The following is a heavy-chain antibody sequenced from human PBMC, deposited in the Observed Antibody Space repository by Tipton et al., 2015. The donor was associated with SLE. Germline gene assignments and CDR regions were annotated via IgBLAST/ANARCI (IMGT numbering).Heavy chain of an antibody. CDR2: IYYSGST. CDR3: ARNPDYYVSGSHFDS. V-gene: IGHV4-59*08. D-gene: IGHD3-10*01. Sequence: TLSLTCTVSGGSIDTYHWSWVRQPPGKGLEWIGYIYYSGSTNYNPSLMSRVSISVDTSKNQFSLKLRSVTAADTAMYYCARNPDYYVSGSHFDSWGQGALVTVSS. CDR1: GGSIDTYH. J-gene: IGHJ4*02.